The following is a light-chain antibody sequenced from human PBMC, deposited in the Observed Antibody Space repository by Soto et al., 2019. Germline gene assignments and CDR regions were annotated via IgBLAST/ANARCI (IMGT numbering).Light chain of an antibody. J-gene: IGLJ2*01. CDR2: EVS. Sequence: QSALTQPASVSGSPGQSITISCTGTSSDVGGYNYVSWYQQHPGKAPKLLISEVSNRPSGISNRFSGSKSANTASLTISGLQTEDEADYYCTSYTSGSTPLFGGGTKLTVL. V-gene: IGLV2-14*01. CDR3: TSYTSGSTPL. CDR1: SSDVGGYNY.